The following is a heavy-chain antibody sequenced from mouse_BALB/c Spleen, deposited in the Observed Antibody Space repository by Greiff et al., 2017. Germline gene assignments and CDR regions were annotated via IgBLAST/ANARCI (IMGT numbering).Heavy chain of an antibody. J-gene: IGHJ2*01. D-gene: IGHD4-1*01. CDR3: ARALNWDYFDY. Sequence: EVKLVESGGGLVKPGGSLKLSCAASGFTFSSYAMSWVRQSPEKRLEWVAEISSGGSYTYYPDTVTGRFTISRDNAKNTLYLEMSSLRSEDTAMYYCARALNWDYFDYWGQGTTLPVSS. V-gene: IGHV5-9-4*01. CDR2: ISSGGSYT. CDR1: GFTFSSYA.